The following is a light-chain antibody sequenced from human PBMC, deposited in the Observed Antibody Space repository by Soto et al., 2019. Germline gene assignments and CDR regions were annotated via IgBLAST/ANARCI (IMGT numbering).Light chain of an antibody. J-gene: IGKJ4*01. Sequence: EIVLTQSPATLSLSPGERATLSCKASQSVSNYLAWYQQKPGQAPRLLVYDVSSRATGVPARFSGSGSGTDFTLTISSLEPEDFAVYFCHQRSNWPPGTFGGGTKVEIK. CDR2: DVS. V-gene: IGKV3-11*01. CDR1: QSVSNY. CDR3: HQRSNWPPGT.